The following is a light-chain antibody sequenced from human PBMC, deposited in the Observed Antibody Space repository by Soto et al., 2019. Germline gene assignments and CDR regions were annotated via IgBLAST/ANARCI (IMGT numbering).Light chain of an antibody. CDR3: CSHGGSNNFYV. Sequence: QSVLTQPPSASGSPGQSVTISCTGTSSDVGAYNFVSWYQQHPGKAPKLIIYEVSKRPSGVPDRFSASKSGNTASLTVSGLQAEDEADYYCCSHGGSNNFYVFGTGTKVTGL. J-gene: IGLJ1*01. V-gene: IGLV2-8*01. CDR2: EVS. CDR1: SSDVGAYNF.